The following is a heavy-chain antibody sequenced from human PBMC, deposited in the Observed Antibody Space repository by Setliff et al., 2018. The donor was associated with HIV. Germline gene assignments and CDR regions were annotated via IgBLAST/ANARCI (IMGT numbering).Heavy chain of an antibody. CDR3: ERSGPVWFGEPPYYFDS. D-gene: IGHD3-10*01. CDR2: IYTTGST. CDR1: GGSIISGSYY. J-gene: IGHJ4*02. V-gene: IGHV4-61*09. Sequence: SETLSLTCTVSGGSIISGSYYWTWIRQPAGKGLEWIGHIYTTGSTNSNPPLKSRVTISVDTSKNQFSLKLSSVTAADTAVYYCERSGPVWFGEPPYYFDSWGLGTLVTVSS.